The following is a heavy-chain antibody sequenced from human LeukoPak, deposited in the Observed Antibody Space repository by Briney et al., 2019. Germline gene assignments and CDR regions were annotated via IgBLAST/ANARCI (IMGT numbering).Heavy chain of an antibody. V-gene: IGHV4-61*02. Sequence: SETLSLTCTVSGGSISSGSYYWSWIRQPAGKGLEWIGRIYTSGSTNQNPSLKSRVTISLDTSKNQFSLKLSSVTAADTAVYYCARENSGSYYEIDYWGQGTLVTVSS. J-gene: IGHJ4*02. CDR1: GGSISSGSYY. CDR3: ARENSGSYYEIDY. D-gene: IGHD1-26*01. CDR2: IYTSGST.